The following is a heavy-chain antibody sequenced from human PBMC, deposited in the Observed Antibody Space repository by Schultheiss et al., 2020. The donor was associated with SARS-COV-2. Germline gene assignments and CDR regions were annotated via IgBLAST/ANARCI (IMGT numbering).Heavy chain of an antibody. CDR3: ARANARQYDAFDI. D-gene: IGHD4-11*01. J-gene: IGHJ3*02. CDR2: ISSSSSTI. CDR1: GFTFSSYS. Sequence: GGSLRLSCAASGFTFSSYSMNWVRQAPGKGLEWVSYISSSSSTIYYADSVKGRFTISRDNAKNSLYLQMNSLRAEDTAVYYCARANARQYDAFDIWGQGTMVTVSS. V-gene: IGHV3-48*04.